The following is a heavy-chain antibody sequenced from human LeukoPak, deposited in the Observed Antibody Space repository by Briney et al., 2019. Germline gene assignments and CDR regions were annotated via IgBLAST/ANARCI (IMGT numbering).Heavy chain of an antibody. Sequence: PSETLSPTCTVSGGSISSYYWSWIRQPPGKGLEWIGYIYYSGSTNYNPSLKSRVTISVDTSKNQFSLKLSSVTAADTAVYYCARDSASMVRGVITWSWFDPWGQGTLVTVSS. CDR3: ARDSASMVRGVITWSWFDP. V-gene: IGHV4-59*01. CDR1: GGSISSYY. J-gene: IGHJ5*02. CDR2: IYYSGST. D-gene: IGHD3-10*01.